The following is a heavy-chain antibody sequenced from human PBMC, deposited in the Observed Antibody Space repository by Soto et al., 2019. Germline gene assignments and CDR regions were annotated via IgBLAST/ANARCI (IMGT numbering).Heavy chain of an antibody. CDR3: AVEAYSSGWYGAAVYYGMDV. CDR1: GFTFTSSA. Sequence: QMQLVQSGPEVKKPGTSVKVSCKASGFTFTSSAMQWVRQARGQRLEWVGWIAVGSGNTNYAQKFQERVTITRDMSTSTAYMELSSLRSEDTAVYYCAVEAYSSGWYGAAVYYGMDVWGQGTTLTVSS. CDR2: IAVGSGNT. D-gene: IGHD6-19*01. V-gene: IGHV1-58*02. J-gene: IGHJ6*02.